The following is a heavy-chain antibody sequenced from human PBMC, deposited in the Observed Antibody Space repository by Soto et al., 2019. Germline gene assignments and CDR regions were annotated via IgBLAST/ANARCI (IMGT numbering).Heavy chain of an antibody. CDR3: ARLYYDFWSGPIDNYYMDV. CDR2: IYYRGST. V-gene: IGHV4-39*01. Sequence: PSEALSLTCSVSGGSISNRSYDWGWIRQPPGKGLEWIGSIYYRGSTYYNPSLKSRVTISVDTSKNQFSLKLSSVTAADTAVYYCARLYYDFWSGPIDNYYMDVWGKGTTVT. D-gene: IGHD3-3*01. J-gene: IGHJ6*03. CDR1: GGSISNRSYD.